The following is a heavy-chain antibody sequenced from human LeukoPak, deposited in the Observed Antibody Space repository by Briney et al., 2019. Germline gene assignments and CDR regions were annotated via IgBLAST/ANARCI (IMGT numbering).Heavy chain of an antibody. D-gene: IGHD6-13*01. J-gene: IGHJ5*02. CDR2: ISYDGSNK. V-gene: IGHV3-30-3*01. CDR3: ARPIAAVVGNWFDP. Sequence: PGRSLRLSCAASGFTFSSYAMHWVRQAPGKGLEWVAVISYDGSNKYYADSVKGRFTISSDNSKNTLYLQMNSLRAEDTAVYYCARPIAAVVGNWFDPWGQGTLVTVSS. CDR1: GFTFSSYA.